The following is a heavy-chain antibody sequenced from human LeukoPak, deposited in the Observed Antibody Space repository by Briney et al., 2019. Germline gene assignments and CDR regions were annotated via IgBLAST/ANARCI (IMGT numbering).Heavy chain of an antibody. D-gene: IGHD3-9*01. J-gene: IGHJ4*01. CDR3: ARFILTGYYLGI. V-gene: IGHV1-18*01. CDR2: ISAYNGNT. CDR1: GYTFTSYG. Sequence: ASVKVSCKASGYTFTSYGISWVRQAPGQGLELMGWISAYNGNTNYAQKLQGRVTMTTDTSTSTAYMELRSLRSDDTAVYYCARFILTGYYLGIWGHGTLVTVSS.